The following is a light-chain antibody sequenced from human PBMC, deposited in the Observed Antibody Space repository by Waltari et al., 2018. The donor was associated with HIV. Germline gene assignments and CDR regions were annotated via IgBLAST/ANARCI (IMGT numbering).Light chain of an antibody. CDR2: RFT. V-gene: IGLV2-23*02. J-gene: IGLJ2*01. CDR1: SSDIGSYDL. Sequence: QSALTQPSSISGSPGQSITISCTGSSSDIGSYDLVSWYQQHPGKAPRLIISRFTERPSDISHRFSGSRSGYTASLTISGLQSEDEADYYCCSHVGDANVLFGGGTRLTVL. CDR3: CSHVGDANVL.